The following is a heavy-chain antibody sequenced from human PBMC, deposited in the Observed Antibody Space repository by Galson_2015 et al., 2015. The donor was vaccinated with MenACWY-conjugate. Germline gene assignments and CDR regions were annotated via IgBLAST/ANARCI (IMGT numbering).Heavy chain of an antibody. V-gene: IGHV4-34*01. D-gene: IGHD5-18*01. Sequence: ETLSLTCAVYGGSFSGYYWSWIRQPPGKGLEWIGEINHSGSTNYNPSLKSRVTISVDTSKNQFSLKLSSVTAADTAVYYCARGRGYSYGWGQGTLVTVSS. CDR1: GGSFSGYY. J-gene: IGHJ4*02. CDR2: INHSGST. CDR3: ARGRGYSYG.